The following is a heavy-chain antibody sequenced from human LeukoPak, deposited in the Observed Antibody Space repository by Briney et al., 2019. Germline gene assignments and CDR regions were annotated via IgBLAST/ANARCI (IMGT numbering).Heavy chain of an antibody. D-gene: IGHD2-2*01. CDR2: IKQDGSEK. J-gene: IGHJ4*02. CDR3: ARDPLHRNVVVPAAQDY. Sequence: PGGSLRLSCVVSGFTFSSYWMSWVRQAPGKGLEWVANIKQDGSEKYYVDSVKGRFTISRDNAKNSLYLQMNSLRAEDAAVYYCARDPLHRNVVVPAAQDYWGRGTLVTVSS. V-gene: IGHV3-7*01. CDR1: GFTFSSYW.